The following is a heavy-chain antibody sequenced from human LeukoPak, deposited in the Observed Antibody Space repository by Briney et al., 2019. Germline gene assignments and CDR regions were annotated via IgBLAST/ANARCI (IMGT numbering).Heavy chain of an antibody. V-gene: IGHV3-11*04. CDR2: ISSSGSTI. D-gene: IGHD4-17*01. CDR1: GFTFSDYY. Sequence: GGSLRLSCAASGFTFSDYYMSWIRQAPGKGLEWVSYISSSGSTIYYADSVKGRFTISRDNAKNSLYLQMNSLRAEDTAAYYCARDSDPTVTTSGYWGQGTLVTVSS. J-gene: IGHJ4*02. CDR3: ARDSDPTVTTSGY.